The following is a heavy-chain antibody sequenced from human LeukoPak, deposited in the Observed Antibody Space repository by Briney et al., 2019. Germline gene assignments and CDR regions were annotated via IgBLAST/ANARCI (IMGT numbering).Heavy chain of an antibody. Sequence: GASVKVSCKASGYTFTGYYMHWVRQATGQGLEWMGWMNPNSGNTGYAQKFQGRVTITRNTSISTAYMELSSLRSEDTAVYYCAIQFGELFYYAFDIWGQGTMVTVSS. CDR1: GYTFTGYY. D-gene: IGHD3-10*01. CDR2: MNPNSGNT. CDR3: AIQFGELFYYAFDI. J-gene: IGHJ3*02. V-gene: IGHV1-8*03.